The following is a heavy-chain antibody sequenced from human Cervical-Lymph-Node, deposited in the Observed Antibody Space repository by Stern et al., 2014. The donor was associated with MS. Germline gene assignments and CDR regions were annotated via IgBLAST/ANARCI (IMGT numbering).Heavy chain of an antibody. V-gene: IGHV3-30-3*01. CDR2: VSYDGTQR. CDR3: ARGGRGVGLEY. J-gene: IGHJ4*02. D-gene: IGHD3-10*01. Sequence: VHLVESGGGVVQPGRSLSLSCVASGFTFSTYAMHWVRPAPGKGLEWLAFVSYDGTQRNSTDSVKARFTISRDNSKNTLYLHMNSLRDEDTAVYFCARGGRGVGLEYWGQGALVTVSS. CDR1: GFTFSTYA.